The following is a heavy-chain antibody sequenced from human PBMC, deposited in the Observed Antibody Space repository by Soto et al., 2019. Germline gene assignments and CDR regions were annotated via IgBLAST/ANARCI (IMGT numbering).Heavy chain of an antibody. D-gene: IGHD6-19*01. V-gene: IGHV3-30-3*01. CDR3: ARDLEVAVAGA. Sequence: VQLVESGGGVVQPGRSLRLSCAASGLTFSSYAMHWVRQAPGKGLEWVAVISYDGSNKYYADSVKGRFTISRDNSKNTLYLQMNSLRAEDTAVYYCARDLEVAVAGAWGQGTLVTVSS. CDR1: GLTFSSYA. CDR2: ISYDGSNK. J-gene: IGHJ5*02.